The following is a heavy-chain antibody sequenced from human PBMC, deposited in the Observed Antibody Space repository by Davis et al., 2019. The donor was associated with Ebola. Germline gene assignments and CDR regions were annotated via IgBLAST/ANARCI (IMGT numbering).Heavy chain of an antibody. CDR3: ARALDYDPSRGHGRTSGLAFYFYYYGLDV. Sequence: GGSLRLSCAASGFTFSDYYMSWIRQAPGKGLEWVSTVGLSADTYYADYVKGRFTISRDNSKNMLYLQMNSLRAEDTALYYCARALDYDPSRGHGRTSGLAFYFYYYGLDVWGKGTTVTVSS. CDR2: VGLSADT. CDR1: GFTFSDYY. V-gene: IGHV3-66*02. D-gene: IGHD3-16*01. J-gene: IGHJ6*04.